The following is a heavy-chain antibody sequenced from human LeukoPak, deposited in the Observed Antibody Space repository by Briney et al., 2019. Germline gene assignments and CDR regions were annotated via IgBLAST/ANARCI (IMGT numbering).Heavy chain of an antibody. CDR2: IYHSGTT. D-gene: IGHD2-15*01. V-gene: IGHV4-4*02. Sequence: SGTLSLTCAVSGTSTSLSNWWTWVRQPPGKGLEWIGEIYHSGTTNYNPSLKSRVTISLDKSRNQFSLKLSSVTAADTAVYYCARRAGWSFDYWGQGTLVAVSS. CDR3: ARRAGWSFDY. J-gene: IGHJ4*02. CDR1: GTSTSLSNW.